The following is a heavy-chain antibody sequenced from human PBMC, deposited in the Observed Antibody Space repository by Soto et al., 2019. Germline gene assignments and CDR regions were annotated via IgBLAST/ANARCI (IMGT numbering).Heavy chain of an antibody. D-gene: IGHD6-13*01. CDR3: AKEVFSLGQQLAPLPDYFDY. J-gene: IGHJ4*02. CDR2: ISGSGGST. V-gene: IGHV3-23*01. CDR1: GFTFSSYA. Sequence: GGSLRLSCAASGFTFSSYAMSWVRQAPGKGLEWVSAISGSGGSTYYADSVKGRFTISRDNSKNTLYLQMNSLRAEDTAVYYCAKEVFSLGQQLAPLPDYFDYWGQGTLVTVSS.